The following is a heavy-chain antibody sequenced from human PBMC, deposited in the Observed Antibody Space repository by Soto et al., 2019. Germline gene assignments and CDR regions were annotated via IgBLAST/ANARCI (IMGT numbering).Heavy chain of an antibody. CDR2: INSDGSST. J-gene: IGHJ6*02. D-gene: IGHD5-12*01. CDR1: GFTFSSYW. V-gene: IGHV3-74*01. Sequence: GGSLRLSCAASGFTFSSYWMHWVRQAPGKGLVWVSRINSDGSSTSYADSVKGRFTISRDNAKNTLYLQMNSLRAEDTAVYYCARERGYSGYDYVQTYYYYGMDVWGQGTTVTVSS. CDR3: ARERGYSGYDYVQTYYYYGMDV.